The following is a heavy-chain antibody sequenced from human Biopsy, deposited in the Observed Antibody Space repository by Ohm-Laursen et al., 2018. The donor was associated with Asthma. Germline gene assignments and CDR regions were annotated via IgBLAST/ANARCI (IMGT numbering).Heavy chain of an antibody. J-gene: IGHJ5*02. CDR3: ARVVNYDFRSGYWFDP. Sequence: TQTLTLTCTFSGFSLSTSGGGVGWIRQPPGKALEWLGNIYWDDDKRYSPSLQSRLTITRDTPKDQVVLTMTNMGPVDTGTYYCARVVNYDFRSGYWFDPWGQGTLVTVSS. V-gene: IGHV2-5*02. CDR1: GFSLSTSGGG. CDR2: IYWDDDK. D-gene: IGHD3-3*01.